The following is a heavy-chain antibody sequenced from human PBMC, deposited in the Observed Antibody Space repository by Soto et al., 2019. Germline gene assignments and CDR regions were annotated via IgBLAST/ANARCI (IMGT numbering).Heavy chain of an antibody. CDR2: IFHSGRT. D-gene: IGHD2-15*01. V-gene: IGHV4-31*03. CDR1: GDSMTNRYYY. CDR3: ARWVEVSLDYFDS. J-gene: IGHJ4*02. Sequence: SETLSLTCTVSGDSMTNRYYYWSWVRQNPGKGLEWIGHIFHSGRTHFNPSLKSRVTISVDTSKNQFSLNLRSVTAADTAVYYCARWVEVSLDYFDSWGQGTPVTVSS.